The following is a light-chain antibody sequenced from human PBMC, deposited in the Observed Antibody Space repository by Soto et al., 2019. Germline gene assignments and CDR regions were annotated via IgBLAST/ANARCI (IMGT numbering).Light chain of an antibody. V-gene: IGLV2-23*02. CDR2: EVS. CDR3: CSYAGSSTYV. J-gene: IGLJ1*01. CDR1: SSDVGSYNL. Sequence: QSVLTQPASVSGSPGQSITISCTGTSSDVGSYNLVSWYQQHPGKATKLMIYEVSKRPSGVSNRFSGSKSGNTASLTISGFQAEDEADYYCCSYAGSSTYVFGTGTKVTVL.